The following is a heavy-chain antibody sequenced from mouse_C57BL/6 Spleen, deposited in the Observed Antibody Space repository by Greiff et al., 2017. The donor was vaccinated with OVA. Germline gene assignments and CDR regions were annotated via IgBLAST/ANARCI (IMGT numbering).Heavy chain of an antibody. CDR3: ARGEDDGYFYYYAMDY. V-gene: IGHV1-26*01. Sequence: EVQLQQSGPELVKPGASVKISCKASGYTFTDYYMNWVKQSHGKSLEWIGDINPNNGGTSYNQKFKGKATLTVDKSSSTAYMELRSLTSEDSAVYYCARGEDDGYFYYYAMDYWGQGTSVTVSS. CDR1: GYTFTDYY. J-gene: IGHJ4*01. D-gene: IGHD2-3*01. CDR2: INPNNGGT.